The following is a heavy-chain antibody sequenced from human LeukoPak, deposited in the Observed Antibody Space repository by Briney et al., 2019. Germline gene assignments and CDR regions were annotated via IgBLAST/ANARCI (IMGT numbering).Heavy chain of an antibody. Sequence: GGSLRLSCAASGFTVSSNYMSWVRQAPGKGLEWVSGISWNSGSIGYADSVKGRFTISRDNAKNSLYLQMNSLRAEDMALYYCAKGVEMATITYFDYWGQGTLVTVSS. CDR2: ISWNSGSI. V-gene: IGHV3-9*03. D-gene: IGHD5-24*01. CDR3: AKGVEMATITYFDY. J-gene: IGHJ4*02. CDR1: GFTVSSNY.